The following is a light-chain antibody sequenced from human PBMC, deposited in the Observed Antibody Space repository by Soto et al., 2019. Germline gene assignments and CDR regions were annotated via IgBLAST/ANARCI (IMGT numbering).Light chain of an antibody. CDR2: AAS. V-gene: IGKV1-12*02. CDR3: QQANSFPWT. CDR1: QGVGNW. J-gene: IGKJ1*01. Sequence: DIQMTQSPSSVSASVGERVTITCRASQGVGNWLAWYQLRPGKGSKLLIYAASILQSGAPRRFSGSGSGTEFTLTISSLQPEDFAIYYCQQANSFPWTFGQGTKVEIK.